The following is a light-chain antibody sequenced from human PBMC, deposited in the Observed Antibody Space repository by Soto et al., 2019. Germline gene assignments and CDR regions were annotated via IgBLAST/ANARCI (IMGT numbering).Light chain of an antibody. CDR2: SAS. Sequence: DIQMTQSPSSLSAFVGDRVTITRRASQSISSYVNWYQQKPGKAPKNLIYSASTLQGGVPSRFSGSGSGTDFTLTISSLQPEDFATYYCQQNYNFPRTFGQGTQVEIK. CDR3: QQNYNFPRT. CDR1: QSISSY. J-gene: IGKJ1*01. V-gene: IGKV1-39*01.